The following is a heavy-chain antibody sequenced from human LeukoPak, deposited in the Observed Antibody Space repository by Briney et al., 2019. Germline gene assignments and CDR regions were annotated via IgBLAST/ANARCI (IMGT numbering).Heavy chain of an antibody. V-gene: IGHV3-23*01. CDR2: ISGSGGST. J-gene: IGHJ4*02. CDR3: AKSGYSSSWYDLGYYFDY. D-gene: IGHD6-13*01. CDR1: GFTFSSYW. Sequence: GGSLRLSCAASGFTFSSYWMSWVRQAPGKGLEWFSAISGSGGSTYYADSVKGRFTISRDNSKNTLYLQMNSLRAEDTAVYYCAKSGYSSSWYDLGYYFDYWGQGTLVTVSS.